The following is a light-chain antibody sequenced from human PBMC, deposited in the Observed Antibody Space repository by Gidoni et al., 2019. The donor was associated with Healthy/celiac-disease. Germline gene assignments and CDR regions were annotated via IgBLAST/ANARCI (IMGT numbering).Light chain of an antibody. V-gene: IGKV1-39*01. Sequence: DIQMTQSPSPLSASVGDRVTITCRASQSISSYLNWYQQKPGKAPKLLIYAASSLQSGVPSRFSDSGSGTDFTLTISSLQPEDFATYYCQQSYSTPLTFGGGTKVEIK. CDR2: AAS. J-gene: IGKJ4*01. CDR1: QSISSY. CDR3: QQSYSTPLT.